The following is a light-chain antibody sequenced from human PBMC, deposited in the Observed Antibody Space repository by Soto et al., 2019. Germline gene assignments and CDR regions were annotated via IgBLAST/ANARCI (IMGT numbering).Light chain of an antibody. CDR1: SSDAGGYNY. J-gene: IGLJ3*02. Sequence: QSALTQPASVSGSPGQSITISCTGTSSDAGGYNYVSWYQQHPGKAPKLMIYEVSNRPSGVSNRFSGSKSGNTASLTISGLQAEDEADYYCSSYTSSSTEVLGEGTKLTVL. CDR3: SSYTSSSTEV. V-gene: IGLV2-14*01. CDR2: EVS.